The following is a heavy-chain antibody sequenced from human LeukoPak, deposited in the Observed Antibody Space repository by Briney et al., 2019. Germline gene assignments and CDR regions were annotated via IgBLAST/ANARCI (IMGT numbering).Heavy chain of an antibody. D-gene: IGHD4-17*01. CDR1: GYTFIGYY. V-gene: IGHV1-2*06. Sequence: RASVKVSRKASGYTFIGYYMHWVRQAPGQGLEWMGRINPNSGGTNYAQKFQGRVTMTRDTSISTAYMELSRLRSDDTAVYYCAVTTVTTGYFQHWGQGTLVTVSS. J-gene: IGHJ1*01. CDR3: AVTTVTTGYFQH. CDR2: INPNSGGT.